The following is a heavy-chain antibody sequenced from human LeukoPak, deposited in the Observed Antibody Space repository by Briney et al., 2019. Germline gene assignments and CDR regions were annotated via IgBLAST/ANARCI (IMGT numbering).Heavy chain of an antibody. J-gene: IGHJ4*02. D-gene: IGHD6-19*01. Sequence: GGSLRLSCAASGFTFSDYTMNWVRQAPGKGLEWVSSIGSVTTYIYYADSVKGRFTISRDNAKNSLSLQMNSLGAEDTAVYYCARAIAVAGPYYFDYWGQGTLVTVSS. CDR2: IGSVTTYI. V-gene: IGHV3-21*01. CDR1: GFTFSDYT. CDR3: ARAIAVAGPYYFDY.